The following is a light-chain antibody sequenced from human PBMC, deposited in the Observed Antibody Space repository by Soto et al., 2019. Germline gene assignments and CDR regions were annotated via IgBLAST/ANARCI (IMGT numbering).Light chain of an antibody. V-gene: IGKV3-11*01. CDR2: DAS. CDR3: QQRSNWPPMYS. CDR1: QSVSSY. Sequence: EIVLTQSPATLSLSPGERATLSCRASQSVSSYLAWYQQKPGQAPRLLIYDASNRATGIPARFSGSGSGTEFTLTISSLGPEDFALYSCQQRSNWPPMYSFGQGTKLEI. J-gene: IGKJ2*01.